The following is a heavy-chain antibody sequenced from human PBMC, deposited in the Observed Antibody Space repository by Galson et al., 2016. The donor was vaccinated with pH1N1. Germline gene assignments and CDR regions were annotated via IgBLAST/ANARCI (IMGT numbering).Heavy chain of an antibody. V-gene: IGHV3-48*01. CDR2: ISGGSSSI. D-gene: IGHD2/OR15-2a*01. J-gene: IGHJ5*02. CDR3: ARDSEYYRWYYFDP. CDR1: GFAFSSYS. Sequence: SLRLSCAASGFAFSSYSMNWVRQVPGKGLEWVSYISGGSSSIFYADSVKGRFTVSRDNAKNSLCLQMNSMRAEDTAVYYCARDSEYYRWYYFDPWGQGTLVTVSS.